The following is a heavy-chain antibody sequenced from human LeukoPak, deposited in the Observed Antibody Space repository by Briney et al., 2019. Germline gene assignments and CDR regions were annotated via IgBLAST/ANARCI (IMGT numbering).Heavy chain of an antibody. CDR2: ITNGGSTI. CDR1: GFTFSDYN. V-gene: IGHV3-11*01. CDR3: ARSIGLTGGGVDV. J-gene: IGHJ6*02. D-gene: IGHD3-9*01. Sequence: GGSLRLSCAASGFTFSDYNMNWVRQAPGKGLEWVSYITNGGSTIHHADPVKGRFTISRDNAKKTLYLQMNSLRAEDTAVYYCARSIGLTGGGVDVWGQGTTVTVSS.